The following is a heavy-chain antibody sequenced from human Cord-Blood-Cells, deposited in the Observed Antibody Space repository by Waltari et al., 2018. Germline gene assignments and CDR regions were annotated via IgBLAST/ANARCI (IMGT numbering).Heavy chain of an antibody. CDR1: GGPISSGGYY. D-gene: IGHD3-22*01. CDR3: ARLYYYDSSGYYFDY. V-gene: IGHV4-31*03. CDR2: IYYSGST. J-gene: IGHJ4*02. Sequence: QVQLQESGPGLVKPSQTLSLTCTVPGGPISSGGYYWSWIRQHPGKGLEWIGYIYYSGSTYYNPSLKSRVTISVDTSKNQFSLKLSSVTAADTAVYYCARLYYYDSSGYYFDYWGQGTLVTVSS.